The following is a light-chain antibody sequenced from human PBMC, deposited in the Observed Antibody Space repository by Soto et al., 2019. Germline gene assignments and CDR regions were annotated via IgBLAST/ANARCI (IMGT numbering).Light chain of an antibody. CDR1: QSVSSNY. J-gene: IGKJ4*01. CDR3: QQYGSSPLT. V-gene: IGKV3-20*01. Sequence: EVVLTQSPGTLSLSPGEGATLSCRASQSVSSNYLAWYRQKPGQAPRLLICGASSRATGVPDRFSGSGSGTDFTLTIRRMETQDFAVYYCQQYGSSPLTFGGGTKVDIK. CDR2: GAS.